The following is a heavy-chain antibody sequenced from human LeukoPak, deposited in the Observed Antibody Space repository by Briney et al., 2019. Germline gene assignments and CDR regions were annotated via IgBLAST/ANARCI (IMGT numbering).Heavy chain of an antibody. J-gene: IGHJ4*02. V-gene: IGHV4-4*07. CDR2: IYSSGST. CDR1: GGSISSYY. Sequence: SETLSLTCTVSGGSISSYYWSWIRQPAGKGLEWIGRIYSSGSTNYNPSLKSRVTTSVDTSKNQFSLKLSSVTAADTAVYYCARAAYDSSGYYYVADYWGKGTLVTVSS. D-gene: IGHD3-22*01. CDR3: ARAAYDSSGYYYVADY.